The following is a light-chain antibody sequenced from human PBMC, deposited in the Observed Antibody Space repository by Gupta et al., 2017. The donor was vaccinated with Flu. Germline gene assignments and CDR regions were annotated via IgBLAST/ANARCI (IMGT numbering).Light chain of an antibody. CDR2: TAS. CDR3: RQEVNSPIT. V-gene: IGKV1-6*01. Sequence: AIQMTQSPSSLSASVGDRVTIICRASQGIGSDLSWYQQKPGEAPKLLIYTASTVQSGVPSRFSGSGSGTDFTLTISSLQPEDFATYYCRQEVNSPITFGGGTKVEIK. CDR1: QGIGSD. J-gene: IGKJ4*01.